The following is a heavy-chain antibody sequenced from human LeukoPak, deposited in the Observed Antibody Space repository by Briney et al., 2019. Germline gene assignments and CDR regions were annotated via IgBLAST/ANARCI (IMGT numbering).Heavy chain of an antibody. V-gene: IGHV3-23*01. CDR2: INNIGVNT. Sequence: GGSLRLSCTASGFTLSDYGMSWVRQAPGEGLEWVSSINNIGVNTHYSESVKGRFTISRDNSKNTLYLQMNSLTVEDTAVYHCARQLWLPDYWGQGTLVTVSS. CDR3: ARQLWLPDY. CDR1: GFTLSDYG. D-gene: IGHD5-18*01. J-gene: IGHJ4*02.